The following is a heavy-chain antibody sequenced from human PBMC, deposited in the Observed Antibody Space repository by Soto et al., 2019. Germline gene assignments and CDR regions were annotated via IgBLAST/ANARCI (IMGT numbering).Heavy chain of an antibody. Sequence: EVQLVESGGGLVQPGGSLRLSCAASGFSFSNYAMDWVRQAPGKGLEWVSYISGSSSNIRYADSVKGRFTISSDNAKSSVYLQMNSLRADDTAVYYCARDPSRGSDWARYLDLWGRGTLVTVSS. J-gene: IGHJ2*01. CDR1: GFSFSNYA. CDR3: ARDPSRGSDWARYLDL. V-gene: IGHV3-48*01. D-gene: IGHD1-26*01. CDR2: ISGSSSNI.